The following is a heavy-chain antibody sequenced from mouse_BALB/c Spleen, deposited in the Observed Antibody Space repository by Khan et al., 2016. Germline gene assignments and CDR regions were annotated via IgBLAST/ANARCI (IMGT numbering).Heavy chain of an antibody. V-gene: IGHV5-4*02. CDR1: GFTFSDYY. CDR2: ISDGGSYT. CDR3: AREGLGRRFGD. J-gene: IGHJ3*01. D-gene: IGHD2-4*01. Sequence: EVELVESGGGLVKPGGSLKLSCAASGFTFSDYYMYWVRQTPEKRLEWVATISDGGSYTSYPDSVKGRFTIYRDNAKNNLYLQMSSLKSEDTGMYYCAREGLGRRFGDGGQETVVTVSA.